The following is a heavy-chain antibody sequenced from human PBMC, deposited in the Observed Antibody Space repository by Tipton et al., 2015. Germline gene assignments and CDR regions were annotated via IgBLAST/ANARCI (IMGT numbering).Heavy chain of an antibody. CDR2: INPHSGGT. CDR1: GYTFTGYY. D-gene: IGHD6-13*01. V-gene: IGHV1-2*04. CDR3: ARDLRGHSSSWEHWFDP. Sequence: QSGAEVKKPGASVKVSCKASGYTFTGYYIHWVRQAPGQGLEWMGWINPHSGGTNYAQKFQGWVTMTRDTSISTAYMELSSLKSDDTAVYYCARDLRGHSSSWEHWFDPWGQGTLVTVSS. J-gene: IGHJ5*02.